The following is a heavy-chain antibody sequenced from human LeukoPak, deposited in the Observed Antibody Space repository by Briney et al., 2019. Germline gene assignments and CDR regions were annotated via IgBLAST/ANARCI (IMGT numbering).Heavy chain of an antibody. V-gene: IGHV3-48*03. CDR3: ARLRGHPDFGY. Sequence: GGSLRLSCVASGCTFSSYEMNWVRQAPGKGLEWLSYINGDVTTIYYADSVKGRFTISRDNAKNSLYLQMNSLRAEDTAVYYCARLRGHPDFGYWGQGTLVTVSS. CDR2: INGDVTTI. J-gene: IGHJ4*02. CDR1: GCTFSSYE.